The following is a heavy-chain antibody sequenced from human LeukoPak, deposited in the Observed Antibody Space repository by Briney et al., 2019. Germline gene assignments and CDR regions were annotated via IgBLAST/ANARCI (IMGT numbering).Heavy chain of an antibody. V-gene: IGHV1-18*01. CDR1: GYTFISYG. D-gene: IGHD5-12*01. CDR2: ISAHNGNT. CDR3: ARITVDLVATSPDY. J-gene: IGHJ4*02. Sequence: ASVKVSCKASGYTFISYGISWVRQAPGQGLEWMGWISAHNGNTNYAQKLQGRVTMTTDTNTSTAYMELRSLRSDDTAVYYCARITVDLVATSPDYWGQGTLVTVSS.